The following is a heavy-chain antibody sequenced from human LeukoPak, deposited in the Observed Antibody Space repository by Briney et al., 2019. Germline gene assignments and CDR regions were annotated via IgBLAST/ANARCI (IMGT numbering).Heavy chain of an antibody. CDR2: ISGSGGST. J-gene: IGHJ4*02. Sequence: GGSLRLSCAASGITFRNYAMGWVRQAPGKGLEWVSGISGSGGSTYYADSVKGRFTISRDNSKNTLYLQMNSLRVEDTAVYYCAKGDGSGWPYYFDHWGQGTLVTVSS. D-gene: IGHD6-19*01. CDR3: AKGDGSGWPYYFDH. CDR1: GITFRNYA. V-gene: IGHV3-23*01.